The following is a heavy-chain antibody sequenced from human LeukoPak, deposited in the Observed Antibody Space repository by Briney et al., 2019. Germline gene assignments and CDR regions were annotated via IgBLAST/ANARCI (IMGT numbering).Heavy chain of an antibody. J-gene: IGHJ4*02. Sequence: EGSLRLSCAASGFTFSSYGMHWVRQAPGKGLEWVAVISYDGSNKYYADSVKGRFTISRDNSKNTLYLQMNSLRAEDTAVYYCAKGIVVVPAAEFNYWGQGTLVTVSS. D-gene: IGHD2-2*01. CDR3: AKGIVVVPAAEFNY. CDR2: ISYDGSNK. V-gene: IGHV3-30*18. CDR1: GFTFSSYG.